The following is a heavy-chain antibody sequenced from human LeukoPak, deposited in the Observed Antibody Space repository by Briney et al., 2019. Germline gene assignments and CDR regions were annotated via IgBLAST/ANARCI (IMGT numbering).Heavy chain of an antibody. CDR3: ARDWRSSYYYDRSGNPKSQGFDI. Sequence: GASVKVSCEASGYTFTGYYMHWVRQAPGQGLEWMGWINPNSGGTNYAQKFQGRVTMTRDTSISTAYMELSRLRSDDTAVYYCARDWRSSYYYDRSGNPKSQGFDIWGQGTMVTVSS. V-gene: IGHV1-2*02. J-gene: IGHJ3*02. D-gene: IGHD3-22*01. CDR1: GYTFTGYY. CDR2: INPNSGGT.